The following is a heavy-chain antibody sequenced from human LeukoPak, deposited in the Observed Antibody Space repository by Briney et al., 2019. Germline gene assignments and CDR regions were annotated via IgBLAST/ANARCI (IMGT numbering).Heavy chain of an antibody. CDR1: GFTFSTYA. D-gene: IGHD3-22*01. CDR2: IVGSGGSI. Sequence: GGSLRLSCAAPGFTFSTYAMNWVRQAPGKGLEWVAVIVGSGGSIYYAASVEGRFTISRDNSKNILYLQMNSLRVEDTATYYCVKDRKPDSRYNFDYWGQGTLVTVSS. J-gene: IGHJ4*02. CDR3: VKDRKPDSRYNFDY. V-gene: IGHV3-23*01.